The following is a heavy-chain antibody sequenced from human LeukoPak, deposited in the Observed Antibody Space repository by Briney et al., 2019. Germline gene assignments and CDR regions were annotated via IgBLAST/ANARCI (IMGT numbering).Heavy chain of an antibody. J-gene: IGHJ4*02. V-gene: IGHV3-48*02. CDR2: ISSSSSTI. D-gene: IGHD2-15*01. CDR3: ARARASGRSGFDY. Sequence: GGSLRLSCVASGLTVSSYSMNWVRQAPGKGLEWVSYISSSSSTIYYADSVKGRFTISRDNARNSLDLQMNSLRDEDTAVYYCARARASGRSGFDYWGQGTLVTVSS. CDR1: GLTVSSYS.